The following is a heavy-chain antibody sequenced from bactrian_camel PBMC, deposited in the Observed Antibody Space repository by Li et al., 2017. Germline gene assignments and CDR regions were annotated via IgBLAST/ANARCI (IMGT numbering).Heavy chain of an antibody. D-gene: IGHD7*01. CDR3: SAQLVRWLCNY. Sequence: HVQLVESGGGQVQPGGSLRLSCAASGFTFSSYWMYWVRQSPGKGLEWVSYINPAGDTTNYAVSVKGRFTISQESAKNTVYLQMNSLKPEDTAVYYCSAQLVRWLCNYWGQGTQVTVS. CDR1: GFTFSSYW. J-gene: IGHJ4*01. CDR2: INPAGDTT. V-gene: IGHV3S1*01.